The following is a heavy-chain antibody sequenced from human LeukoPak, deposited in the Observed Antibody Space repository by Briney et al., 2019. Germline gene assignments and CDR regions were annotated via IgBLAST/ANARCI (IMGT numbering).Heavy chain of an antibody. CDR2: IRGSGDIT. CDR1: GFTFSTYA. J-gene: IGHJ4*02. CDR3: AKDPFLSAAGRGIDY. Sequence: GGSLRLSCAASGFTFSTYAMSWVRQAPGKGLKWVSAIRGSGDITDYADSVKGRFTISRDNSKNTLYLQMNSLRAEDTAVYYCAKDPFLSAAGRGIDYWGQGTLVTVSS. V-gene: IGHV3-23*01. D-gene: IGHD6-13*01.